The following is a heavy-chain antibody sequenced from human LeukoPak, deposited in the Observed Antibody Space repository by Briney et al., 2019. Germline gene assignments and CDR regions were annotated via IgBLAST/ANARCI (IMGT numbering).Heavy chain of an antibody. Sequence: GESLKISCKGSGYNFTIYWIGWVRQMPGKGLEWMGIIHPRDSHTRYSPSFQGQVTISADKSISTAYLQWSSLKASDTAMYYCARQGNYDILTGPFDYWGQGTLVTVSS. CDR1: GYNFTIYW. D-gene: IGHD3-9*01. CDR3: ARQGNYDILTGPFDY. CDR2: IHPRDSHT. V-gene: IGHV5-51*01. J-gene: IGHJ4*02.